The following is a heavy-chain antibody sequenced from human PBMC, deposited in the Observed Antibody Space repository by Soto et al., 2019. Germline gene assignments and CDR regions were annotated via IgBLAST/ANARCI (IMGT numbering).Heavy chain of an antibody. CDR3: ARECGSAYDFWSGPYYYYGMDV. J-gene: IGHJ6*02. V-gene: IGHV1-2*04. D-gene: IGHD3-3*01. CDR2: INPNSGGT. Sequence: ASVKVSCKASGYTFTGYYMHWVRQAPGQGLEWMGWINPNSGGTNYAQKFQGWVTMTRDTSISTAYMELSRLRSDDTAVYYCARECGSAYDFWSGPYYYYGMDVWGQGTMVTVSS. CDR1: GYTFTGYY.